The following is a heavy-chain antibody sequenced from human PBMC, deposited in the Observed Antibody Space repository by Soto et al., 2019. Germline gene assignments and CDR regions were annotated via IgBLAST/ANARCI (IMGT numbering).Heavy chain of an antibody. Sequence: QVQLQESGPGLVKPSETLSLTCTVSGGSISSYYWGWIRQPPGKGLEWIGYIYYSGSTNYNPSLKSRVTISVDTSKNQFSLKLSSVTAADTAVYYCARTYCSSTSCPLDYWGQGTLVTVSS. CDR2: IYYSGST. D-gene: IGHD2-2*01. J-gene: IGHJ4*02. CDR1: GGSISSYY. CDR3: ARTYCSSTSCPLDY. V-gene: IGHV4-59*01.